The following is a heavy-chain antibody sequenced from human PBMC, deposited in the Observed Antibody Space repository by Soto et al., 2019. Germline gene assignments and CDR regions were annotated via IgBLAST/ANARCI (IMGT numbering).Heavy chain of an antibody. D-gene: IGHD1-26*01. CDR3: AKMSGSYYLGYFDY. V-gene: IGHV3-7*03. Sequence: EAQLVESGGGLVQPGGSLRLSCAASGFSFSSYWMTWVRHVSGKGLEWVANMNRDGNERYSVDSVKGRFTISRDNAKKSLYLQMNSLRAEDTAVYYCAKMSGSYYLGYFDYWGQGTLVTVSS. J-gene: IGHJ4*02. CDR2: MNRDGNER. CDR1: GFSFSSYW.